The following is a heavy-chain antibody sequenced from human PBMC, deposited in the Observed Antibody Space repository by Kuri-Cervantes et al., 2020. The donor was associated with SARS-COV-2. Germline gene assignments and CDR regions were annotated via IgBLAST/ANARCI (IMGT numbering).Heavy chain of an antibody. CDR3: AREGPYDYSNYDY. V-gene: IGHV3-7*01. Sequence: GESLKISCAASGFTFSSYAMSWVRQAPGKGLEWVAKIKQDRSEKYYVDSVKGRFTISRDNAKNSLYLQMNSLRAEDTAVYYCAREGPYDYSNYDYWGQGTLVTVSS. J-gene: IGHJ4*02. CDR2: IKQDRSEK. CDR1: GFTFSSYA. D-gene: IGHD4-11*01.